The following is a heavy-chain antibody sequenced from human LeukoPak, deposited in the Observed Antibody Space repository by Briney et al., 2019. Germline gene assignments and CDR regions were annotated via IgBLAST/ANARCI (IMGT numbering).Heavy chain of an antibody. D-gene: IGHD6-19*01. CDR2: ISSSSSTI. J-gene: IGHJ6*03. CDR3: AKCSGWFVRGKDYYYYYMDV. V-gene: IGHV3-48*01. Sequence: GGSLRLSCAASGFTFSSYSMNWVRQAPGKGLEWVSYISSSSSTIYYADSVKGRFTISRDNSKDTLYLQMNSLRAEDTAVYYCAKCSGWFVRGKDYYYYYMDVWAKGPRSPSP. CDR1: GFTFSSYS.